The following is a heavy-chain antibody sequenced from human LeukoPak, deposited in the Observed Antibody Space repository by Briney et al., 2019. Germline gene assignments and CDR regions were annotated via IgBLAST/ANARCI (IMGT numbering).Heavy chain of an antibody. D-gene: IGHD3-22*01. CDR1: GFTFSSYA. CDR3: AKATEYYYEIN. J-gene: IGHJ4*02. Sequence: GGSLRLSCAASGFTFSSYAMSWVRQAPGKGLDWVSTISGSGSSTYYADSVKGRFTISRDNSRNALYLQMNSLRAEDTAVYYCAKATEYYYEINWGQGTLVTVSS. V-gene: IGHV3-23*01. CDR2: ISGSGSST.